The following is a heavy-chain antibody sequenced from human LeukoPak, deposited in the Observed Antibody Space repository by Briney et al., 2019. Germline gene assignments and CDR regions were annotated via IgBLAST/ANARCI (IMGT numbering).Heavy chain of an antibody. J-gene: IGHJ4*02. Sequence: GGSLRLSCAASGFTFSSYSMNWVRQAPGKGLEWVSSISSSSSYIYYADSVKGRFTISRDNAKNSLYLQMNSLRAEDTAVYYCARDRPLRYFDWLGGLDYWGQGTLVTVSS. D-gene: IGHD3-9*01. CDR3: ARDRPLRYFDWLGGLDY. CDR1: GFTFSSYS. V-gene: IGHV3-21*01. CDR2: ISSSSSYI.